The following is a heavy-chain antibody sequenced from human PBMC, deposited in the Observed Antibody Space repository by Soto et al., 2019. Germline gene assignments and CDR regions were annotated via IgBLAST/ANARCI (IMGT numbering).Heavy chain of an antibody. J-gene: IGHJ5*02. CDR2: IRAGNNFV. CDR1: GFTFSSYS. Sequence: GGSLRLSCEASGFTFSSYSMEWVRQAPGKGLEWVSTIRAGNNFVYYADSVKGRFTIYRDNAKNSLFLQMSSLRAEDTAVYYCARDHYDSSVLGLWGQGTLVTVSS. D-gene: IGHD3-22*01. CDR3: ARDHYDSSVLGL. V-gene: IGHV3-21*01.